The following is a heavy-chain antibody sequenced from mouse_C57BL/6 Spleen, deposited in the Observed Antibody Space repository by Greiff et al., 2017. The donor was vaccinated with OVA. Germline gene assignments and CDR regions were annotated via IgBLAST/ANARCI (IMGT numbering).Heavy chain of an antibody. V-gene: IGHV1-55*01. J-gene: IGHJ2*01. Sequence: QVQLQQPGAELVMPGASVKLSCKASGYTFTSYWMHWVKQRPGQGLEWIGDIYPGSGSTNYNEKFKSKATLTVDTSSSTAYMQLSSLTSEDSAVYYCARSGDYDGDYWGQGTTLTVSS. D-gene: IGHD2-4*01. CDR2: IYPGSGST. CDR1: GYTFTSYW. CDR3: ARSGDYDGDY.